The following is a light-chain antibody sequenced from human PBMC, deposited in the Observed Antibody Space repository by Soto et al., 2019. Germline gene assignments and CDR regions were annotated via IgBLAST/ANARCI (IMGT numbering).Light chain of an antibody. V-gene: IGKV3-20*01. CDR3: QQCDSSRLT. J-gene: IGKJ4*01. Sequence: EIVLTQSPGTLSLSSGEKATLSFGASQSVNSNYLTWYQQKPGLTPRLLIYGASSRATGIPDRFSGSGSGTDFTLPISRLEPEDFAVYYCQQCDSSRLTFGGGTKADI. CDR2: GAS. CDR1: QSVNSNY.